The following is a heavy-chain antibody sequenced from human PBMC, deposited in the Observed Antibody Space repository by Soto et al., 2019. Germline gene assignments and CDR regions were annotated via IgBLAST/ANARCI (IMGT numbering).Heavy chain of an antibody. CDR2: ISTSSGNT. D-gene: IGHD3-10*01. J-gene: IGHJ5*02. CDR1: GYTFRSSD. Sequence: QVQLVQSGVEVKKPGASVKVSCKASGYTFRSSDITWVRQAPGQGLEWMGRISTSSGNTNYGQNFQDRVTLTTDTPTNIAYMELRSLRPDDTAEYYCARETTTVRGLVDPNWFDPWGQGTLVIVSS. V-gene: IGHV1-18*01. CDR3: ARETTTVRGLVDPNWFDP.